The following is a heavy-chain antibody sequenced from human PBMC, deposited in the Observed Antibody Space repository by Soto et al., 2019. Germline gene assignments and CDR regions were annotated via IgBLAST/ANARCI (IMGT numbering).Heavy chain of an antibody. V-gene: IGHV3-30*18. CDR2: ISYDGSNK. CDR3: AKETGGQQVFGYYDYGMDV. J-gene: IGHJ6*02. Sequence: PGGSLRLSCAASGFTFSSYGMHWVRQAPGMGLEWVAVISYDGSNKYYADSVKGRFTISRDNSKNTLYLQMNSLRAEDTAVYYCAKETGGQQVFGYYDYGMDVWGQGTTVTVSS. D-gene: IGHD3-3*01. CDR1: GFTFSSYG.